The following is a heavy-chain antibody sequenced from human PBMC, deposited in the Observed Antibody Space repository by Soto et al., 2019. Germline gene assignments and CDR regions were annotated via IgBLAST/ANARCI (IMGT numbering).Heavy chain of an antibody. CDR2: INHSGST. CDR3: ARDYNYDSSGYFDL. J-gene: IGHJ5*02. Sequence: SETLSLTCAVYGGSFSGYYWSWIRQPPGKGLEWIGEINHSGSTNYNPSLKSRVTISVDTSKNQFSLKLSSVTAADTAVYYCARDYNYDSSGYFDLWGQGTLVTVS. CDR1: GGSFSGYY. V-gene: IGHV4-34*01. D-gene: IGHD3-22*01.